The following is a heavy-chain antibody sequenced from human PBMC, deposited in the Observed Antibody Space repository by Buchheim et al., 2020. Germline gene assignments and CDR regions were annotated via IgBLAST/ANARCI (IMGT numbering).Heavy chain of an antibody. CDR1: GFTFSDHY. Sequence: QVQLVESGGGLVKPGGSLRLSCATSGFTFSDHYMSWVRQAPGKGLEWVSYIGTSDTIIYYADSVKGRFTISRDNAKNSLYLQLNSLRAEDSAVYYCAKGGPRVYPDYWGQGTL. D-gene: IGHD6-13*01. V-gene: IGHV3-11*01. CDR3: AKGGPRVYPDY. CDR2: IGTSDTII. J-gene: IGHJ4*02.